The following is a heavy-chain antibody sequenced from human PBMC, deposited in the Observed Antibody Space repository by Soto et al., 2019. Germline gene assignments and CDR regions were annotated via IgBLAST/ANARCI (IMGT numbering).Heavy chain of an antibody. CDR1: GGTFRSSA. D-gene: IGHD3-22*01. CDR2: IIPIFGTA. Sequence: QVQLVQSGAEVKKPGSSVKVSCKASGGTFRSSASDWVRQAPGQGLEWMGGIIPIFGTANYVQHFQGRYTITADESTNPAYLELRSLRSEDTAGYYCAGGVHYDNSGFYYFFWGQGTLVTVSS. V-gene: IGHV1-69*01. CDR3: AGGVHYDNSGFYYFF. J-gene: IGHJ4*02.